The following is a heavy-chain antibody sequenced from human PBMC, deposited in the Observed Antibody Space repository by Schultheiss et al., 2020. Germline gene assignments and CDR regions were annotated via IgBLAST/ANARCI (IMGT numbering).Heavy chain of an antibody. CDR3: ARENGVNRFDP. CDR2: ISSTSSYI. D-gene: IGHD2-8*01. J-gene: IGHJ5*02. CDR1: GFTFSSYS. Sequence: GGSLRLSCAASGFTFSSYSMNWVRQAPGKGLEWVSSISSTSSYIYYADSVKGRFTISRDNAKNSLYLQMNSLRAEDTAVYYCARENGVNRFDPWGQGTLVTVSS. V-gene: IGHV3-21*01.